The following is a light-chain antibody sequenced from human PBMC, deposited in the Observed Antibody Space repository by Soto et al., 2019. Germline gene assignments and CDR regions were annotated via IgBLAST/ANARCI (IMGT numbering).Light chain of an antibody. CDR3: SCYADSNSYEVV. CDR2: DVS. J-gene: IGLJ2*01. V-gene: IGLV2-8*01. CDR1: SSDVGGYNS. Sequence: QSALTQPPSASGSPGQSVTISCTGTSSDVGGYNSVSWYQQHPGKAPKLMIYDVSKRPSGVPDRFSGSKSGNTASLTLSGLQAEAEADYYCSCYADSNSYEVVFGGGTKLTVL.